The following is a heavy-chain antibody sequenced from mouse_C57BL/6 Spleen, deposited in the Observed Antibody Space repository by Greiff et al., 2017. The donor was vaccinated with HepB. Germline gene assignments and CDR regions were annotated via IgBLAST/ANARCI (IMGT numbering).Heavy chain of an antibody. CDR2: IYPGDGDT. J-gene: IGHJ4*01. CDR3: AMGVRPSYAMDY. D-gene: IGHD2-14*01. Sequence: VQLQQSGAELVKPGASVKISCKASGYAFSSYWMNWVKQRPGKGLEWIGQIYPGDGDTNYNGKFKGKATLTADKSSSTAYMQLSSLTSEDSAVYFCAMGVRPSYAMDYWGQGTSVTVSS. V-gene: IGHV1-80*01. CDR1: GYAFSSYW.